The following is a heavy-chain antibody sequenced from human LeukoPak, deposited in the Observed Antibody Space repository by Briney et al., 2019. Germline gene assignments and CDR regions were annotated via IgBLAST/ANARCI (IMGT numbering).Heavy chain of an antibody. Sequence: GGSLRLSCAASGFTFSSYAMSWVRQAPGKGLEWVSAISGSGGSTYYADSVKGRFTISRGNSKNTLYLQMNSLRAEDTAVYYCAKRSNDPHYFYYYGMDVWGQGTTATVSS. CDR3: AKRSNDPHYFYYYGMDV. D-gene: IGHD2-8*01. CDR2: ISGSGGST. J-gene: IGHJ6*02. V-gene: IGHV3-23*01. CDR1: GFTFSSYA.